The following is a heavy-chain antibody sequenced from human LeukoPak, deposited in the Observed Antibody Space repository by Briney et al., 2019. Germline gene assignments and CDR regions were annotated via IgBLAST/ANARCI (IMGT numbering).Heavy chain of an antibody. CDR2: ISSSGSTI. CDR3: ARVSRTDYYGSGSLPPDY. J-gene: IGHJ4*02. CDR1: GFTFSSYE. Sequence: PGGSLRLSCAASGFTFSSYEMNWVRQAPGKGLEWVSYISSSGSTIYYADSVKGRFTISRGNAKNSLYLQMNSLRAEDTAVYYCARVSRTDYYGSGSLPPDYWGQGTLVTVSS. V-gene: IGHV3-48*03. D-gene: IGHD3-10*01.